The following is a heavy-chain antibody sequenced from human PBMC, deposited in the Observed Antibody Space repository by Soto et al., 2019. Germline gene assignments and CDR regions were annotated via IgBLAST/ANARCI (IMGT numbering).Heavy chain of an antibody. J-gene: IGHJ4*02. Sequence: QVQLVESGGGVVQPGGSLRLSCAASGFTFSNYGMHWVRQAPGKGLEWVAVIWYDGSDKYYADSVKGRFTISRDNSKNMLYLQMNSLRAEDTAVYYCATHSPTNSDYWGQGTLVTVSS. CDR3: ATHSPTNSDY. D-gene: IGHD1-1*01. CDR1: GFTFSNYG. V-gene: IGHV3-33*01. CDR2: IWYDGSDK.